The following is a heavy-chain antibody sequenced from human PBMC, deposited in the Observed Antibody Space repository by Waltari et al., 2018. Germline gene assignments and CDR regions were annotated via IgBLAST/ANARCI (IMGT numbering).Heavy chain of an antibody. V-gene: IGHV4-34*01. D-gene: IGHD3-22*01. CDR2: INHSGST. CDR1: GGSFSGYY. Sequence: QVQLQQWGAGLLKPSETLSLTCAVYGGSFSGYYWSWLRQPPGKGLEWIGEINHSGSTNYNPSLKSRVTISVDTSKNQFSLKLSSVTAADTAVYYCARAPYYYDSSGYYPFDYWGQGTLVTVSS. CDR3: ARAPYYYDSSGYYPFDY. J-gene: IGHJ4*02.